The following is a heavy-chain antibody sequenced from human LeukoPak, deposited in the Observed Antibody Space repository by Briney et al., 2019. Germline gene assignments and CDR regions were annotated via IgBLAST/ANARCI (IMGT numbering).Heavy chain of an antibody. J-gene: IGHJ4*02. Sequence: GGSLRLSCAASGFTFSSYSMNWVRQAPGQGLEWVSCISSSSSYIYYADSVKGRFTISRDNAKNSLYLQMNSLRAEDTAVYYCARDQEGYIWGNYRPYYFDYWGQGTLVTVSS. V-gene: IGHV3-21*01. CDR1: GFTFSSYS. CDR3: ARDQEGYIWGNYRPYYFDY. CDR2: ISSSSSYI. D-gene: IGHD3-16*02.